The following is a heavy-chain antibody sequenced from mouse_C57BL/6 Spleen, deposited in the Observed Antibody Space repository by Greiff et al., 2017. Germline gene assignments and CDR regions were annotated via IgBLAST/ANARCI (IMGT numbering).Heavy chain of an antibody. J-gene: IGHJ4*01. CDR1: GYTFTSYW. V-gene: IGHV1-7*01. D-gene: IGHD2-10*02. Sequence: VQLQQSGAELAKPGASVKLSCKASGYTFTSYWMHWVKQRPGQGLEWIGYINPSSGYTKYNQKFKDKATLTADKSSSTAYMQLSSLTYEDSAVYYCARCTNSIIYAIDYWGQGTSVTVSS. CDR3: ARCTNSIIYAIDY. CDR2: INPSSGYT.